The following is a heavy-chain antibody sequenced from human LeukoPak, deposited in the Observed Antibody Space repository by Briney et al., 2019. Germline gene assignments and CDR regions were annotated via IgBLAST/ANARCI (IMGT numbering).Heavy chain of an antibody. Sequence: SETLSLTCTVSGGSISSYYWSWIRQPPGKGLEWIGYIYYSGSTNYNPSLKSRVTISVDTSKNQFSLKLRSVTAADTAVYIDSSGWYWVYFDLWGRGTLVTVSS. J-gene: IGHJ2*01. CDR1: GGSISSYY. CDR2: IYYSGST. D-gene: IGHD6-19*01. CDR3: SSGWYWVYFDL. V-gene: IGHV4-59*01.